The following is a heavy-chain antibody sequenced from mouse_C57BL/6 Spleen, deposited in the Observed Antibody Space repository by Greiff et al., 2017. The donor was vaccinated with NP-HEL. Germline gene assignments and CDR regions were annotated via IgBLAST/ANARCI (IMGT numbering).Heavy chain of an antibody. J-gene: IGHJ4*01. CDR3: ARDPRDYAMDY. CDR1: GFTFSDFY. V-gene: IGHV7-1*01. CDR2: SRNKANDYTT. Sequence: EVNLVESGGGLVQSGRSLRLSCATSGFTFSDFYMEWVRQAPGKGLEWIAASRNKANDYTTEYSASVKGRFIVSRDTSQSILYLQMNALRAEDTAIYYCARDPRDYAMDYWGQGTSVTVSS.